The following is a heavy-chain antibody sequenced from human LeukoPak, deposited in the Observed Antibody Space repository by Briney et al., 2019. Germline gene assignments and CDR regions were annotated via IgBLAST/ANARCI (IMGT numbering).Heavy chain of an antibody. CDR1: GYTFTSYG. J-gene: IGHJ6*04. Sequence: GASVKVSCKASGYTFTSYGISWVRQAPGQGLEWMGWISAYNGNTNYAQKLQGRVTMTTDTSTSTAYMELGSLRSDDTAVYYCAYSSSWYAGYYGMDVWGKGTTVTVSS. CDR3: AYSSSWYAGYYGMDV. V-gene: IGHV1-18*04. CDR2: ISAYNGNT. D-gene: IGHD6-13*01.